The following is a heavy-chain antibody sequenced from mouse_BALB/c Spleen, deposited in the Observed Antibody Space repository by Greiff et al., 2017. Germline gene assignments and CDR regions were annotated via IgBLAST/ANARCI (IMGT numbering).Heavy chain of an antibody. D-gene: IGHD3-2*01. CDR2: ISNGGGST. J-gene: IGHJ3*01. CDR1: GFTFSSYT. V-gene: IGHV5-12-2*01. Sequence: EVHLVESGGGLVQPGGSLKLSCAASGFTFSSYTMSWVRQTPEKRLEWVAYISNGGGSTYYPDTVKGRFTISRDNAKNTLYLQMSSLKSEDTAMYYCARPRQLGFAYWGQGTLVTVSA. CDR3: ARPRQLGFAY.